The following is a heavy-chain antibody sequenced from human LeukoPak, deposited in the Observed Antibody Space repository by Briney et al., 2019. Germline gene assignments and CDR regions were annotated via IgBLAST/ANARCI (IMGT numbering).Heavy chain of an antibody. CDR1: GFTFSSYG. CDR2: IRYDGSNK. J-gene: IGHJ4*02. D-gene: IGHD2-15*01. CDR3: ARDLGYCSGGSCYDHYFDY. Sequence: GGSLRLSCAASGFTFSSYGIHWVRQAPGKGLEWVAFIRYDGSNKYYADSVKGRFTISRDNSKNTLYLQMNSLRAEDTALYYCARDLGYCSGGSCYDHYFDYWGQGTLVTVSS. V-gene: IGHV3-30*02.